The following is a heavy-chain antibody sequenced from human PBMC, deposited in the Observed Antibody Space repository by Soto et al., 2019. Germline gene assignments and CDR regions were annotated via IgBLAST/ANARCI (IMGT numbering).Heavy chain of an antibody. CDR1: GFTFDAYS. J-gene: IGHJ6*02. CDR3: AKDRAFRGMDV. D-gene: IGHD3-10*01. V-gene: IGHV3-23*01. CDR2: ISSSGGTT. Sequence: PGGSLRLSCAASGFTFDAYSMAWVRQAPGKGLEWVSAISSSGGTTYNADSVKGRFTISRDNSRNTLYLQMNSLRAEDTAVYYCAKDRAFRGMDVWGQGTTVTVSS.